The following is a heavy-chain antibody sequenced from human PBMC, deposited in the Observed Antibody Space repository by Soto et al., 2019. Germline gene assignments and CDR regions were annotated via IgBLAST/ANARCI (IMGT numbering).Heavy chain of an antibody. Sequence: PGGSLRLSCTVSGFTFSDYGMHWVRRAPDKGLEWVAVISSDGNNKYHTESVKGRFTISRDNSKNTLYLQMNTLRPIDTAVYYCAKAKRRCSGGNCYGMDSWGQGTLVTVSS. V-gene: IGHV3-30*18. CDR1: GFTFSDYG. J-gene: IGHJ4*02. D-gene: IGHD2-15*01. CDR2: ISSDGNNK. CDR3: AKAKRRCSGGNCYGMDS.